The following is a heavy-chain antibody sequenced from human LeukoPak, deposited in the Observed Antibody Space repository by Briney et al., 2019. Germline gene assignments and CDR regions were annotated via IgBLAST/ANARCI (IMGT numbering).Heavy chain of an antibody. V-gene: IGHV4-34*01. CDR2: INHSGST. CDR3: TRGAGWLIDY. Sequence: SETLSLTCAVYGGSFSGYYWSWIRQPPGKGLEWIGEINHSGSTNYNPSLKSRVTISVDTSKEQFSLKVNSVTAADTAVYYCTRGAGWLIDYWGQGILVTVSS. CDR1: GGSFSGYY. J-gene: IGHJ4*02. D-gene: IGHD3-16*01.